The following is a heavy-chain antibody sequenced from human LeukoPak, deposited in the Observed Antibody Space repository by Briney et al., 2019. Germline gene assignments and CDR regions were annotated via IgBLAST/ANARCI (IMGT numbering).Heavy chain of an antibody. CDR3: ARTAGYYDSSGCY. D-gene: IGHD3-22*01. CDR2: INPNSGGT. CDR1: GYTFTGYY. Sequence: ASVKVSCKASGYTFTGYYMHWVRQAPGQGLEWMGWINPNSGGTNYAQKFQGRVTMTGDTSISTAYMELSRLRSDDTAVYYCARTAGYYDSSGCYWGQGTLVTVSS. V-gene: IGHV1-2*02. J-gene: IGHJ4*02.